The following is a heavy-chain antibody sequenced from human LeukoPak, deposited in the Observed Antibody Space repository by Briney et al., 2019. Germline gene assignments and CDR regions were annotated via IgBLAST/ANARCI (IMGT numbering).Heavy chain of an antibody. CDR1: GGFLSSVY. CDR2: IYYSGGT. Sequence: SETLSLTCTVYGGFLSSVYGSWIRQPPGKVLDWIGYIYYSGGTNYNPSLKSRVTISVDTSKKQFSLKLSSVTAADTAVYYCARVGTVLDGGYWGQGILVTVSS. J-gene: IGHJ4*02. V-gene: IGHV4-59*01. D-gene: IGHD1-7*01. CDR3: ARVGTVLDGGY.